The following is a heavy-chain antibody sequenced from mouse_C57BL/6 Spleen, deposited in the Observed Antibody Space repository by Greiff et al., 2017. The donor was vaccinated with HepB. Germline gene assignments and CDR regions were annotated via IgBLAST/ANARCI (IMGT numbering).Heavy chain of an antibody. J-gene: IGHJ2*01. V-gene: IGHV7-3*01. D-gene: IGHD4-1*01. CDR2: IRNKANGYTT. Sequence: EVKLVESGGGLVQPEGSLSLSCAASGFTFTDYYMSWVRQPPGKALEWLGFIRNKANGYTTEYSASVKGRFTISRDNSQSILYLQMNALRAEDSATYSCARYKTGVDYWGQVTTLTVSS. CDR1: GFTFTDYY. CDR3: ARYKTGVDY.